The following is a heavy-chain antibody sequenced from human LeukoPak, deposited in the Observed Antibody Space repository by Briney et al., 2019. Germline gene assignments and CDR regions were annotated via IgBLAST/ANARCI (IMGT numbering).Heavy chain of an antibody. CDR3: ARSRDTGYDYVWGSYRFSAFDI. V-gene: IGHV4-38-2*02. Sequence: SETLSLTCTDPGYSISSGYYWGWIRQPPGKGLEWIGSIYHSGSTYYNPSLKSRVTISVDTSKNQFSLKLSSVTAADTAVYYCARSRDTGYDYVWGSYRFSAFDIWGQGTMVTVSS. D-gene: IGHD3-16*02. CDR2: IYHSGST. J-gene: IGHJ3*02. CDR1: GYSISSGYY.